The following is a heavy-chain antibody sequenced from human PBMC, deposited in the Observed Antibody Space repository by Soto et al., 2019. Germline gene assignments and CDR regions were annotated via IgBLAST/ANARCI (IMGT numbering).Heavy chain of an antibody. CDR3: AKAGFMELLWFGESRNYYMDV. D-gene: IGHD3-10*01. CDR2: ISYDGSNK. J-gene: IGHJ6*03. V-gene: IGHV3-30*18. Sequence: GGSLRLSCAASGFTFSSYGMHWVRQAPGKGLEWVAVISYDGSNKYYADSVKGRFTISRDNSKNTRYLQMNSLRAEDTAVYYCAKAGFMELLWFGESRNYYMDVWGKGTTVTVSS. CDR1: GFTFSSYG.